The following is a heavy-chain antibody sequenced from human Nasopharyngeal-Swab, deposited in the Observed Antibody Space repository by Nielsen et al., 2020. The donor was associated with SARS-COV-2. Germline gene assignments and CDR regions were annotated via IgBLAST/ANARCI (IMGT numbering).Heavy chain of an antibody. CDR2: ISAYNGNT. Sequence: ASVKVSCKASGYTFTSYGISWVRQAPGQGLERMGWISAYNGNTNYAQKLQGRVAMTTDTSTSTAYMELRSLRSDDTAVYYCARDGYTYYDILTGYKHFDYWGQGTLVTVSS. J-gene: IGHJ4*02. CDR3: ARDGYTYYDILTGYKHFDY. CDR1: GYTFTSYG. D-gene: IGHD3-9*01. V-gene: IGHV1-18*01.